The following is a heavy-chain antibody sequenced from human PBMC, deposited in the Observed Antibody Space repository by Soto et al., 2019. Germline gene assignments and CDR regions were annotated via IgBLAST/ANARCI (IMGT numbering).Heavy chain of an antibody. J-gene: IGHJ4*02. CDR3: ARDASRSWHYFDY. D-gene: IGHD6-13*01. V-gene: IGHV4-31*03. Sequence: QVQLQESGPGLVKPSQTLSLTCTVSGGSISSGAYYWSWIRQHPGKGLEWIGSFYYSGSAFYNPSLKSRLTISVDTSQNQLSLKLGSMTAADTAVYYCARDASRSWHYFDYWGQGIPVTVSS. CDR2: FYYSGSA. CDR1: GGSISSGAYY.